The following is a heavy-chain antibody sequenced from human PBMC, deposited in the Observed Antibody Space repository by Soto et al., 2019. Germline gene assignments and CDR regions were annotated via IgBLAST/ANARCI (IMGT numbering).Heavy chain of an antibody. J-gene: IGHJ4*02. CDR1: GFTFTNYA. D-gene: IGHD2-8*02. Sequence: EVQLLESGGGLVQPGGSLSLSCAVSGFTFTNYAMTWVRQAAGKGLEWFSSISSNGVNTFYADSVKGRFAISRGTSKNTLYAQMNSLRGEGSAVYFCAKGGIGELLVLDYWGKGTLVTVSS. V-gene: IGHV3-23*01. CDR2: ISSNGVNT. CDR3: AKGGIGELLVLDY.